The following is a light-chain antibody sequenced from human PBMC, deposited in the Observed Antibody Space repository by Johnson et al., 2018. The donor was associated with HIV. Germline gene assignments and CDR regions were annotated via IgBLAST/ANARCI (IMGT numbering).Light chain of an antibody. CDR1: SSNIGNNY. Sequence: QSILTQPPSVSAAPGQKVTISCSGSSSNIGNNYVSWYQHLPGTAPKLLIYHNNKRPSGIPDRFSGSKSGTSATLGITGLQTGEEADYYCGTWDSSLRVGFFGTGTKVTVL. V-gene: IGLV1-51*01. CDR2: HNN. J-gene: IGLJ1*01. CDR3: GTWDSSLRVGF.